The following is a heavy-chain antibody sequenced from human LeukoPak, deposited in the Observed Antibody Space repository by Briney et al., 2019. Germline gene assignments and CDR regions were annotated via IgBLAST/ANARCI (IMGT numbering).Heavy chain of an antibody. CDR3: ARLDPPTYYYGSGSSDNWFDP. Sequence: GESLKISCKGSGYSFTSYCIGWVRQMPGKGLEWMGIIYPGDSDTRYSPSFQGQVTISADKSISTAYLQWSSLKASDTAMYYCARLDPPTYYYGSGSSDNWFDPWGQGTLVTVSS. CDR1: GYSFTSYC. V-gene: IGHV5-51*01. CDR2: IYPGDSDT. J-gene: IGHJ5*02. D-gene: IGHD3-10*01.